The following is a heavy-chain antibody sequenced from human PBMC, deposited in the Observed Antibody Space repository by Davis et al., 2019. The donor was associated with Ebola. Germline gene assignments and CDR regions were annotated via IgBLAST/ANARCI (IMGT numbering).Heavy chain of an antibody. CDR1: GYTFTSYY. J-gene: IGHJ4*02. D-gene: IGHD1-26*01. V-gene: IGHV1-46*01. CDR2: INPSGGST. CDR3: ARVGGTWGYFDY. Sequence: AASVKVSCKASGYTFTSYYMHWVRQAPGQGLEWTGIINPSGGSTSYAQKFQGRVTMTRDTSTSTVYMELSSLRSEDTAVYYCARVGGTWGYFDYWGQGTLVTVSS.